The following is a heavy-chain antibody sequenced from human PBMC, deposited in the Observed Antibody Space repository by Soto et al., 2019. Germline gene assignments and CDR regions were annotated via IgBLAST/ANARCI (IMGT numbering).Heavy chain of an antibody. J-gene: IGHJ5*02. CDR1: GFTFTTYY. CDR3: ARGGWAGYSSEGGLDL. CDR2: INPAPGST. V-gene: IGHV1-46*01. D-gene: IGHD3-22*01. Sequence: QVQLVQSGAEVKKSGAAVKISCKTSGFTFTTYYLHWVRQAPGQGLEWMGLINPAPGSTNYAEKFQGGVTRTRDMSSNTVYRQLGGLASDDTGIYYCARGGWAGYSSEGGLDLWGQGTNITVSS.